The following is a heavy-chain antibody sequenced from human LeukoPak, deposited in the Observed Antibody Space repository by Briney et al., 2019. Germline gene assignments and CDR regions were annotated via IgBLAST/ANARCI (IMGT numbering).Heavy chain of an antibody. CDR3: AKYAHYYSDSSAAYLDS. J-gene: IGHJ4*02. CDR2: ISGGSGST. D-gene: IGHD3-22*01. Sequence: GGSLRLSCAASGFTFNSYAMSWVRQAPGKGLECVSDISGGSGSTYYADSVRGRFSISRDNSKNTLYLQVNSLRAEDTAVYYCAKYAHYYSDSSAAYLDSWGQGTLVTVSS. CDR1: GFTFNSYA. V-gene: IGHV3-23*01.